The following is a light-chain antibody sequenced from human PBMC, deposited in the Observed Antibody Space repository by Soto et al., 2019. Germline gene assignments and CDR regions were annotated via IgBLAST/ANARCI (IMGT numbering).Light chain of an antibody. CDR2: GNN. V-gene: IGLV1-40*01. Sequence: QSALTQPPSVSGAPGQRVTISCAGSSSNIGAGYDVHWYQHLPGTAPKPLIYGNNNRPSGVPDRFSGSKSGTLASLAITGLQAEDDADYYCQSHDRSLNGLIFGGVTKLSVL. CDR3: QSHDRSLNGLI. CDR1: SSNIGAGYD. J-gene: IGLJ2*01.